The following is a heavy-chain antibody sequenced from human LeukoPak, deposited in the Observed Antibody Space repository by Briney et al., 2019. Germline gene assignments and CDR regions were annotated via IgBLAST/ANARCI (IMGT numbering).Heavy chain of an antibody. J-gene: IGHJ5*02. CDR3: ASRIAAAGTVWFDP. Sequence: SETLSLTCTVPAGSRSSGDYYWSWIRQPPGKGLEWIGYIYYSGSTYYNPSLKSRVTISVDTSKNQFSLKLSSVTAADTAVYYCASRIAAAGTVWFDPWGQGTLVTVSS. CDR2: IYYSGST. D-gene: IGHD6-13*01. V-gene: IGHV4-30-4*01. CDR1: AGSRSSGDYY.